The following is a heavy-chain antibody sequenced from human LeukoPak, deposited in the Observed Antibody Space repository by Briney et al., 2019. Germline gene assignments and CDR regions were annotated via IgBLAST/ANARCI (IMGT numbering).Heavy chain of an antibody. CDR2: IFYSGST. CDR1: GGSISSYY. V-gene: IGHV4-59*08. J-gene: IGHJ3*02. CDR3: ARFDGSGSIDAFDT. Sequence: PSETLSLTCTVSGGSISSYYWSWIRQPPGKGLEWIGYIFYSGSTSYNPSLKSRVTISVDTSKNQFSLKLSSVTAADTAVYYCARFDGSGSIDAFDTWGQGTMVTVSS. D-gene: IGHD3-22*01.